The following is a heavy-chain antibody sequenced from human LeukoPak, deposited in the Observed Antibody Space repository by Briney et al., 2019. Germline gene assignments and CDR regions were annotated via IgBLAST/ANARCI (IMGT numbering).Heavy chain of an antibody. CDR3: ARPLGTMVRGVISHLGY. D-gene: IGHD3-10*01. CDR1: GYTFTSYD. Sequence: ASVKVSCKASGYTFTSYDINWVRQATGQGLEWMGWMNPNSGNTGYAQKFQGRVTMTRNTSISTAYMELSSLRSEDTAVYYCARPLGTMVRGVISHLGYWGQGTLVTVSS. J-gene: IGHJ4*02. CDR2: MNPNSGNT. V-gene: IGHV1-8*01.